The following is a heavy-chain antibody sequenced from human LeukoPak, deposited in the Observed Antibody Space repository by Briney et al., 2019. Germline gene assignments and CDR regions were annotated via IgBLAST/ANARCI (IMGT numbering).Heavy chain of an antibody. D-gene: IGHD6-13*01. Sequence: PGGSLRLSCAASGFTFSSYGMSWVRQAPGKGLEWVANIKQDGSEKYYVDSVKGRFTISRDNAKNSLYLQMNSLRAEDTAVYYCARVAAAGIYYHYYMDVWGKGTTVTVSS. CDR3: ARVAAAGIYYHYYMDV. J-gene: IGHJ6*03. CDR2: IKQDGSEK. CDR1: GFTFSSYG. V-gene: IGHV3-7*01.